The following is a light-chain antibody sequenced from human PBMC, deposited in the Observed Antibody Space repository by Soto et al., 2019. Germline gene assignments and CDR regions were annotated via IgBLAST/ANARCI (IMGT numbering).Light chain of an antibody. CDR1: QSVSSN. CDR3: QQYNKWPRT. CDR2: DAA. J-gene: IGKJ1*01. Sequence: EIMMTQSPATLSVSPGERATLSCRASQSVSSNSAWYQQQPGQAPRLLIYDAATRATGLPARFSGSGSGTEFTLTISRLQSEDFAVYYCQQYNKWPRTFGQGTKGAIK. V-gene: IGKV3-15*01.